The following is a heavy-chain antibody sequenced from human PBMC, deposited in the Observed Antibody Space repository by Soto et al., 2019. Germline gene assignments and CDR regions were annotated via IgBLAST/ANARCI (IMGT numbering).Heavy chain of an antibody. D-gene: IGHD3-10*01. V-gene: IGHV3-21*01. CDR3: ARDSNYFGSGSPFDY. CDR2: ISSSSRYI. J-gene: IGHJ4*02. CDR1: GFTFSTYS. Sequence: EVQLVESGGGLVKPGGSLRLSCAASGFTFSTYSMNWVRQAPGKGLEWVSSISSSSRYIYYADLVKGRFTISRDNAMNSLYLQMNSLRAEDTAVYYCARDSNYFGSGSPFDYWGQGILVTVSS.